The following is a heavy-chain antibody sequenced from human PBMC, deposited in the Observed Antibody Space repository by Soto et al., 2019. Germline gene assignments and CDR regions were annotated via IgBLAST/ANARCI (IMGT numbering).Heavy chain of an antibody. J-gene: IGHJ5*02. Sequence: SETLSLTCTVSGASISGFYWSWIRKSAGKGLEWIGRIYATGTTDYNPTLKSRVMMSVDTSKKQFSLKLRSVTAADTAVYYCVRDGTKTLRDWFDPWGQGISVTVSS. CDR1: GASISGFY. D-gene: IGHD1-1*01. CDR3: VRDGTKTLRDWFDP. CDR2: IYATGTT. V-gene: IGHV4-4*07.